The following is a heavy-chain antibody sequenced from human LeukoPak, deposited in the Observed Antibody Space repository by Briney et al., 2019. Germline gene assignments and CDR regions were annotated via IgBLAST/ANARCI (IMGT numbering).Heavy chain of an antibody. Sequence: GGSLRLSCAASGFTFSNYAMTWVRQAPGKGLEWVLVISYVGGRTYYADSVKGRFTISRDTSKNTLYLQMNSLRVEDTAIYYCARTDSTVALVRFRMRSDAFDIWGQGTMVTVSS. CDR3: ARTDSTVALVRFRMRSDAFDI. CDR2: ISYVGGRT. V-gene: IGHV3-23*01. CDR1: GFTFSNYA. D-gene: IGHD3-3*01. J-gene: IGHJ3*02.